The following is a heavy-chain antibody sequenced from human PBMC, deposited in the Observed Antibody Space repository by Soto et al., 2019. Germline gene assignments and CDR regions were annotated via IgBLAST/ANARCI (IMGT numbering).Heavy chain of an antibody. Sequence: GGSLRLSCAASGFTVSSKYMNWVRQAPGKGLEWVSIIWSAGLTYYADSVRGRFTISRDISKNILFLQMNNLRAEDSAIYYCARELPPDLWGQGTLVTVSS. J-gene: IGHJ5*02. D-gene: IGHD2-15*01. CDR1: GFTVSSKY. CDR3: ARELPPDL. CDR2: IWSAGLT. V-gene: IGHV3-53*01.